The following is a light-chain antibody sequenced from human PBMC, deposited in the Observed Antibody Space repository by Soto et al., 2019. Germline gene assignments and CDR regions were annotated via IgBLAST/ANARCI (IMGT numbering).Light chain of an antibody. CDR3: QQRNIWPPVT. V-gene: IGKV1-5*03. CDR2: KAS. Sequence: DIQITQSPSTLSASVGEGVTITCRASQSIDSWLAWYQQKPGKAPKFLIYKASSLEGGVPSRFSGSGSGTDFTLTISSLEPEDSAVYYCQQRNIWPPVTFGQGTRLEI. CDR1: QSIDSW. J-gene: IGKJ5*01.